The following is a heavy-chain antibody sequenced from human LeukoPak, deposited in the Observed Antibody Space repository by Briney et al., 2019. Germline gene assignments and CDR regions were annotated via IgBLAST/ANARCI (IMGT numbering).Heavy chain of an antibody. J-gene: IGHJ5*02. V-gene: IGHV3-15*01. CDR3: AKDDSYDILTGYNWFDP. Sequence: GGSLRLSCAASGFTFSNAWMSWVRQAPGKGLEWVGRIKSKTDGGTTDYAAPVKGRFTISRDDSKNTLYLQMNSLRAEDTAVYYCAKDDSYDILTGYNWFDPWGQGTLVTVSS. D-gene: IGHD3-9*01. CDR1: GFTFSNAW. CDR2: IKSKTDGGTT.